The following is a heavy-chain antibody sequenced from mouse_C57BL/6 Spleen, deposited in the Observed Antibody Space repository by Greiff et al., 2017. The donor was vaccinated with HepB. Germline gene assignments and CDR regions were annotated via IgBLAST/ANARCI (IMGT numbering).Heavy chain of an antibody. Sequence: EVKLMESGGGLVKPGGSLKLSCAASGFTFSSYAMSWVRQTPEKRLEWVATISDGGSYTYYPDNVKGRFTISRDNAKNNLYLQMSHLKSEDTAMYYCARVTAQATAMDYWGQGTSVTVSS. J-gene: IGHJ4*01. V-gene: IGHV5-4*03. CDR1: GFTFSSYA. CDR3: ARVTAQATAMDY. D-gene: IGHD3-2*02. CDR2: ISDGGSYT.